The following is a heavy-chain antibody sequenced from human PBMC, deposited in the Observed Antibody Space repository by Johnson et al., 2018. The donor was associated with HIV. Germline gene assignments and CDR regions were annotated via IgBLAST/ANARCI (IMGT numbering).Heavy chain of an antibody. V-gene: IGHV3-23*04. CDR1: GFIFSNAW. CDR3: AKGGPDAFDI. J-gene: IGHJ3*02. D-gene: IGHD1-26*01. Sequence: MQLVESGGGMVKPGGSLRLSCAASGFIFSNAWMSWVRQAPGKGLEWVSAITGSGAITYYADSVKGRFTISRDNSKNPLSLQMNSLRAEDTAVYYCAKGGPDAFDIWGQGTMVTVSS. CDR2: ITGSGAIT.